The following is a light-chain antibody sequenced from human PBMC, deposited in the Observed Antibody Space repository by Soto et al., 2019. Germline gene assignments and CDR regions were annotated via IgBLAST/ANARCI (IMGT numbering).Light chain of an antibody. J-gene: IGLJ1*01. CDR2: EVS. CDR3: SSYAGSNNFV. CDR1: SSDVGGYNY. Sequence: QSVLTQPPSASGSAGQSVTISCTGTSSDVGGYNYVSWYQQHPGKAPKLMIYEVSERPSGVPDRFSGSKSSNTASLTVSGLQAEDEVDYYCSSYAGSNNFVFGTGTKVTVL. V-gene: IGLV2-8*01.